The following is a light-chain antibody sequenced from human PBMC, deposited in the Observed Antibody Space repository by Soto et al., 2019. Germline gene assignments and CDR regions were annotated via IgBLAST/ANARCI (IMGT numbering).Light chain of an antibody. CDR3: QQSYSRPRT. CDR1: QSISSW. V-gene: IGKV1-39*01. Sequence: DIQMTQSPSTLSASVGDRVTITCRASQSISSWLAWYQQKPGKAPNLLIYTASSWESGVPSRFSGSGSGTDFTLTITSLQPEDFATYFCQQSYSRPRTFGQGTKVDIK. J-gene: IGKJ1*01. CDR2: TAS.